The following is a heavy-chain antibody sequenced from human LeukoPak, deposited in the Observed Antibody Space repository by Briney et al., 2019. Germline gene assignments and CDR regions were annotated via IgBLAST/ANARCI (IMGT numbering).Heavy chain of an antibody. CDR2: IYYSGST. V-gene: IGHV4-59*01. J-gene: IGHJ4*02. CDR1: GGSISSYY. D-gene: IGHD3-3*01. Sequence: TSETLSLTCTVSGGSISSYYWSWIRQPPGKGLEWIGYIYYSGSTNYNPSLKSRVTISVDTSKNQFSLKLSSVTAADTAVYYCARDRVARGLDHWGQGTLVTVSS. CDR3: ARDRVARGLDH.